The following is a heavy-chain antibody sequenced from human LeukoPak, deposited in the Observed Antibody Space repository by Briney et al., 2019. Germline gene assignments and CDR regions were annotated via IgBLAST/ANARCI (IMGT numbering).Heavy chain of an antibody. CDR1: GFTFSSYS. J-gene: IGHJ4*02. CDR2: ISSSSSTI. Sequence: GGSLRLSCAASGFTFSSYSMNWVRQAPGKGLEWVQYISSSSSTIYYADSVKGRFTISRDNAKNSLYLQMNSLRAEDTAVYYCARGGHYYDSSGYQEDFDYWGQGTLVTVSS. V-gene: IGHV3-48*01. CDR3: ARGGHYYDSSGYQEDFDY. D-gene: IGHD3-22*01.